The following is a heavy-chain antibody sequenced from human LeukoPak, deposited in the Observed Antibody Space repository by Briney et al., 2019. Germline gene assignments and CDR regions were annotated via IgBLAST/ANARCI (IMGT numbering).Heavy chain of an antibody. Sequence: GRSLRLSCGASGFTFSSYGMHGVRQSPGKGLDWVAVISYDGNTKYYADSVKGRFTISRDNYKNNLSLQMNSLRAEDTAVYSCAKEACSGSCYSAYFDYWGQGTLVTVSS. J-gene: IGHJ4*02. CDR2: ISYDGNTK. CDR3: AKEACSGSCYSAYFDY. D-gene: IGHD2-15*01. CDR1: GFTFSSYG. V-gene: IGHV3-30*18.